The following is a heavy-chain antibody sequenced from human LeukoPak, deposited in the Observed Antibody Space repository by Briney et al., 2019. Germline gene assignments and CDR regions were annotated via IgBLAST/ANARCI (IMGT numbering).Heavy chain of an antibody. Sequence: GGSLRLSCADSGSNFEDYGMSWVRQAPGKGLEWVSAISGSGGSTYYADSVKGRFTISRDNSKNTLYLQMNSLRAEDTAVYYCAKKGYGYYYDSSGSSYWGQGTLVTVSS. CDR2: ISGSGGST. D-gene: IGHD3-22*01. J-gene: IGHJ4*02. CDR1: GSNFEDYG. V-gene: IGHV3-23*01. CDR3: AKKGYGYYYDSSGSSY.